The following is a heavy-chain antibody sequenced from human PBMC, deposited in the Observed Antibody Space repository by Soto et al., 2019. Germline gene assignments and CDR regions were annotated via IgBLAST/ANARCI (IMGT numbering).Heavy chain of an antibody. CDR2: ISAGGGQT. V-gene: IGHV3-23*01. D-gene: IGHD6-6*01. CDR1: GFSFRTFA. Sequence: GGSLRLSCAASGFSFRTFAMSWVRQAPGKGLEWVSGISAGGGQTYYADSVKGRFTISRDNSRNTLYLQMNSLRAEDTAVYYCAKFKAARPFYPDGVDVWGQGTTVTVYS. CDR3: AKFKAARPFYPDGVDV. J-gene: IGHJ6*02.